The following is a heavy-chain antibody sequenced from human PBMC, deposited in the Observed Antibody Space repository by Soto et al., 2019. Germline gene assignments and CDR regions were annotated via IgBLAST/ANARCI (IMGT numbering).Heavy chain of an antibody. V-gene: IGHV3-33*01. D-gene: IGHD2-2*01. Sequence: PGGFLRLSCAASGFTFSSYGMHWVRQASGKGLEWVAVIWYDGSNKYYADSVKGRFTISRDNSKNTLYLQMNSLRAEDKGVYYCASRSPALDYWGQGTLVTVSS. CDR1: GFTFSSYG. J-gene: IGHJ4*02. CDR3: ASRSPALDY. CDR2: IWYDGSNK.